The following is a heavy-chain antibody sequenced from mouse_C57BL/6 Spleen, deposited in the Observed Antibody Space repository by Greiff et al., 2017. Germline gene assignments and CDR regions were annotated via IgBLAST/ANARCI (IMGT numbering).Heavy chain of an antibody. Sequence: VQLQQSGPELVKPGASVKISCKASGYSFTSYYIHWVKQRPGQGLEWIGWIYPGSGNTKYNEKFKGKATLTADTSSSTAYMQLSSLTSEDSAVYYCAGEDYYGSSYYARDYWGQGTSVTVAS. V-gene: IGHV1-66*01. CDR3: AGEDYYGSSYYARDY. CDR1: GYSFTSYY. D-gene: IGHD1-1*01. J-gene: IGHJ4*01. CDR2: IYPGSGNT.